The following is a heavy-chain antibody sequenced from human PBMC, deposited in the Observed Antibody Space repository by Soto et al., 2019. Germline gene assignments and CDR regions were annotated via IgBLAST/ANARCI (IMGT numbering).Heavy chain of an antibody. D-gene: IGHD6-19*01. J-gene: IGHJ6*02. V-gene: IGHV1-69*12. CDR1: GGTFSSYA. Sequence: QVQLVQSGADVKKPGSSVKVSCKASGGTFSSYAISWVRQAPGQGLEWMGGIIPIFGTANYAQKFQGRVTITADDSTSKAYMELSSLRSEDTAVYYCGRVSGIAVAGPPQGVGGMDVWGQGTTVTVSS. CDR2: IIPIFGTA. CDR3: GRVSGIAVAGPPQGVGGMDV.